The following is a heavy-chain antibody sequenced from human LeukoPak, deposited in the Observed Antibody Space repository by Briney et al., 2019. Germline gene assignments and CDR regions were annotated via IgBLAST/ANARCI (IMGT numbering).Heavy chain of an antibody. Sequence: PGGSLRLSCAASGFTLNTYAMSWVRQAPGKGLEWVSAISGRGDSTYYTDSVKGRFTISRDNSKNTLYLQMNSLRAEDTAVYYCAKGRVAATGIGELEHWGQGTLVTVSS. CDR1: GFTLNTYA. CDR2: ISGRGDST. D-gene: IGHD6-13*01. V-gene: IGHV3-23*01. CDR3: AKGRVAATGIGELEH. J-gene: IGHJ1*01.